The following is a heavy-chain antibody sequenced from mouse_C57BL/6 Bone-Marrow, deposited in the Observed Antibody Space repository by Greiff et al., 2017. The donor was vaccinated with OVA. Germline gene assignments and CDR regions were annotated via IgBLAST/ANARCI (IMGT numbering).Heavy chain of an antibody. J-gene: IGHJ3*01. CDR1: GYTFTDYY. CDR3: ARDGCSWFAY. V-gene: IGHV1-26*01. Sequence: EVQLQQSGPELVKPGASVKISCKASGYTFTDYYMNWVKQSNGKSLEWIGDINPNNGGTSYNQKFKGKATLTVDKSSSTAYMELRSLTSEDSAVYYCARDGCSWFAYWGQGTLVTVSA. D-gene: IGHD2-3*01. CDR2: INPNNGGT.